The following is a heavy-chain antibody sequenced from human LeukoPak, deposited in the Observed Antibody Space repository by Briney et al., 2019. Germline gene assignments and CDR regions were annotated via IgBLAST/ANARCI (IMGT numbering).Heavy chain of an antibody. Sequence: SETLSLTCAVYGGSFSGYYWSWIRQPPGKGLEWIGEINHSGGTNYNPSLKSRVTISVDTSKNQFSLKLSSVTAADTAVYYCARGRGIAVAGLVDYWGQGTLVTVSS. CDR3: ARGRGIAVAGLVDY. J-gene: IGHJ4*02. D-gene: IGHD6-19*01. CDR2: INHSGGT. CDR1: GGSFSGYY. V-gene: IGHV4-34*01.